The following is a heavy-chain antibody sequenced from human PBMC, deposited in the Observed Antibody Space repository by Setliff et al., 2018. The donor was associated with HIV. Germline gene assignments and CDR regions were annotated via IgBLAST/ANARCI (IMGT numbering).Heavy chain of an antibody. V-gene: IGHV1-3*01. CDR3: ARAAPGGGNDYFGY. D-gene: IGHD3-16*01. J-gene: IGHJ4*02. CDR2: FYPGTGGT. Sequence: ASVKVSCKTSGYTFNDFVIHWVRLAPGQRPEYMGWFYPGTGGTGYSPRFQGRLTFSRDTSATTAHVEVNSLTSEDTAVYYCARAAPGGGNDYFGYWGQGALVTVSS. CDR1: GYTFNDFV.